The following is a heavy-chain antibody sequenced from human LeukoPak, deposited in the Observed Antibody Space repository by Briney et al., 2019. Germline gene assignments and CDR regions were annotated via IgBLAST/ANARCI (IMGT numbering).Heavy chain of an antibody. CDR3: ARDYGGSSPFDY. Sequence: PGGSLRLSCAASGFTFNNYGMHWVRQAPGKGLEWVAFIRYNGNNQYYADSVKGRFTISRDNAKNSLYLQMNSLRAEDTAVYYCARDYGGSSPFDYWGQGTLVTVSS. D-gene: IGHD4-23*01. V-gene: IGHV3-30*02. CDR2: IRYNGNNQ. J-gene: IGHJ4*02. CDR1: GFTFNNYG.